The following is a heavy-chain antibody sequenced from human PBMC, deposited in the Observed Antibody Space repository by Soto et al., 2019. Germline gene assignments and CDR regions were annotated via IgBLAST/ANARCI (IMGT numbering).Heavy chain of an antibody. J-gene: IGHJ6*02. D-gene: IGHD6-13*01. CDR1: GFTFSDYY. Sequence: PGGSLILSCAASGFTFSDYYMSWIRQAPGKGLEWVSYISSSGSTIYYADSVKGRFTISRDNSKNSLYLQMNSLRAEDTAVYYCARGPGSSWFSLREVEAYYYYVMDVWGQGTTVTVSS. CDR2: ISSSGSTI. V-gene: IGHV3-11*04. CDR3: ARGPGSSWFSLREVEAYYYYVMDV.